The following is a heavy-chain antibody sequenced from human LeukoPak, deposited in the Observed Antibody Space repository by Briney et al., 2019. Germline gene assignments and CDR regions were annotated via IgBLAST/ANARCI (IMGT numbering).Heavy chain of an antibody. Sequence: GGSLRLSCAASGFTSSSYCMSWVRQAARKGREWVANIKQNGSERDTADSAKGRYTISRDNAKNSLYLQMNSLRAEDTAVYYCAGGYCSSTSCFDYWRQGTLVTVSP. CDR3: AGGYCSSTSCFDY. J-gene: IGHJ4*02. D-gene: IGHD2-2*01. CDR1: GFTSSSYC. V-gene: IGHV3-7*01. CDR2: IKQNGSER.